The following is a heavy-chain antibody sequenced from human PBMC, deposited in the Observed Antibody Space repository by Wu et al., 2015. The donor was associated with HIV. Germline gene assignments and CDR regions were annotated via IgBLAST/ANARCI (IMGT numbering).Heavy chain of an antibody. CDR3: ARAASYYYDSSRYYYYGMDV. J-gene: IGHJ6*02. Sequence: QVQLVQSGAEVKKPGSSVKVSCKASGGTFSSYAISWVRQAPGQGLEWMGRIIPIFGTANYAQKFQGRVTITADESTSTAYMELSSLRSEDTAVYYCARAASYYYDSSRYYYYGMDVWGQGTTVTVSS. V-gene: IGHV1-69*13. D-gene: IGHD3-22*01. CDR2: IIPIFGTA. CDR1: GGTFSSYA.